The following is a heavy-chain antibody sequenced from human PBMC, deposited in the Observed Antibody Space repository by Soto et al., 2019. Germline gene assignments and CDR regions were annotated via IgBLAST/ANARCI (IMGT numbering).Heavy chain of an antibody. D-gene: IGHD6-13*01. CDR2: TIPVSGTT. CDR3: ASSYGVSWYGDF. V-gene: IGHV1-69*01. Sequence: QVQLVQSGAEVRKPGSSVKVSYHSSGDSFNDYPVTWVRQAPGQGLEWMGGTIPVSGTTNYAQEFQGRVTITADVSTSTVYMELSSLKYEDTALYYCASSYGVSWYGDFWGQGTLVTVSS. J-gene: IGHJ4*02. CDR1: GDSFNDYP.